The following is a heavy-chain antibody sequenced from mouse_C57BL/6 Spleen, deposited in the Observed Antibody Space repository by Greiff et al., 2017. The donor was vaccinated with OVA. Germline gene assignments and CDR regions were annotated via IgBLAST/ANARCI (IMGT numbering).Heavy chain of an antibody. D-gene: IGHD4-1*01. CDR2: INPNYGTT. V-gene: IGHV1-39*01. CDR1: GYSFTDYN. CDR3: ARVEFQLTGTAWFAY. Sequence: EVQVVESGPELVKPGASVKISCKASGYSFTDYNMNWVKQSNGKSLEWIGVINPNYGTTSYNQKFKGKATLTVDQSSSTAYMQLNSLTSEDSAVYYCARVEFQLTGTAWFAYWGQGTLVTVSA. J-gene: IGHJ3*01.